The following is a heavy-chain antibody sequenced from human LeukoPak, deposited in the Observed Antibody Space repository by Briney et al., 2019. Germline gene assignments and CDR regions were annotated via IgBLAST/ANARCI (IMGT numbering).Heavy chain of an antibody. CDR2: ISGSGGST. J-gene: IGHJ4*02. CDR1: GFTFSTYG. D-gene: IGHD1-26*01. CDR3: AKDRLGAMMYFDF. V-gene: IGHV3-23*01. Sequence: GGSLRLSCGASGFTFSTYGMSWVRQAPGKGLEWVSAISGSGGSTYYADSVKGRVTISRDNSKNTLYLQVNSLRVEDTAVYYCAKDRLGAMMYFDFWGQGTLVTVSS.